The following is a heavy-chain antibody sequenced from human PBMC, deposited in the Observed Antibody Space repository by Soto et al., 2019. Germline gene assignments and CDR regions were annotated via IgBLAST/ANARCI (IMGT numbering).Heavy chain of an antibody. Sequence: GGSLRLSCAASGFTFSRYFMTWVRQAPGKGLEWVANIKQDGSEKNYVDSVKGRFIISRDNAKNSLYLQMNSLRAEDTAVYYCARAHSSAAGSDWGQGTLVTV. CDR2: IKQDGSEK. CDR3: ARAHSSAAGSD. V-gene: IGHV3-7*04. J-gene: IGHJ4*02. D-gene: IGHD6-13*01. CDR1: GFTFSRYF.